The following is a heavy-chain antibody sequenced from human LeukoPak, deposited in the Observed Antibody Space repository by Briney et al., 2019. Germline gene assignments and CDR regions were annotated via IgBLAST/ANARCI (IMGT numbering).Heavy chain of an antibody. D-gene: IGHD6-19*01. CDR2: ISYDGSNK. V-gene: IGHV3-30*01. J-gene: IGHJ4*02. CDR1: GFTFSSYA. Sequence: GGSLRLSCAASGFTFSSYAMHCVREAPGKGLEWGAVISYDGSNKYFAGSVKGPFPNSRDNSKNTLYLQINSLRAEDTAVYYCARDQYSSGWSPHFDYWGQGTLVTVSS. CDR3: ARDQYSSGWSPHFDY.